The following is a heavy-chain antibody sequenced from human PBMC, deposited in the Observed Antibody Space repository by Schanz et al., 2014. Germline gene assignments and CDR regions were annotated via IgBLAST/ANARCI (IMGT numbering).Heavy chain of an antibody. D-gene: IGHD2-2*01. V-gene: IGHV1-18*01. Sequence: QLMQSGSEVRKPGASVKVSCKASGYIFGSHGMTWVRQAPGQGPELMGWINAHTGNTQYAQKFQGRVIMTEDTSTDTAYVELSRLTSEDTGVYYCATETSRTWFYNGVDVWGQGTTXTVSS. CDR2: INAHTGNT. J-gene: IGHJ6*02. CDR1: GYIFGSHG. CDR3: ATETSRTWFYNGVDV.